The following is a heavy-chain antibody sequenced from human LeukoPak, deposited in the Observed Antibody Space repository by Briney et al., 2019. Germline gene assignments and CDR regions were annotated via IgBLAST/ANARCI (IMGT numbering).Heavy chain of an antibody. CDR1: GGSISSYY. CDR2: IYYSGST. J-gene: IGHJ6*03. CDR3: AITTVPSNYYYYYIDV. Sequence: SETLSLTCTVSGGSISSYYWSWIRQPPGKGLEWIGYIYYSGSTNYNPSLKSRVTISVDTSKNQFSLKLSSVTAADTAVYYCAITTVPSNYYYYYIDVWGKGTTVTVSS. V-gene: IGHV4-59*12. D-gene: IGHD4-17*01.